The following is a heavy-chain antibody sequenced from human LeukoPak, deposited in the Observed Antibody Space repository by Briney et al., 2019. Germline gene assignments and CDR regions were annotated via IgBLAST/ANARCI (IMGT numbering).Heavy chain of an antibody. J-gene: IGHJ6*02. CDR2: MNPNSGNT. V-gene: IGHV1-8*01. D-gene: IGHD3-10*02. CDR3: ARCSKYYYYYYGMDV. CDR1: GYTFTSYD. Sequence: GASVKVSCKASGYTFTSYDINWVRQATGQGLEWMGWMNPNSGNTGYAQKFQGRVTMTRNTSISTAYMELSSLRSEDTAVYYCARCSKYYYYYYGMDVWGQGTTVTVSS.